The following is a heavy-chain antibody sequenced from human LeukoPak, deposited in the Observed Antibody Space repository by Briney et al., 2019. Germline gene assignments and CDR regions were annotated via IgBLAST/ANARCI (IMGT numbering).Heavy chain of an antibody. J-gene: IGHJ6*03. V-gene: IGHV3-23*01. CDR2: ISGSGGST. Sequence: GGSLRLSCAAPGFTVSSSYMSWVRQAPGKGLEWVSAISGSGGSTYYADSVKGRFTISRDNSKNTLYLQMNSLRAEDTAVYYCAKGGFYYYYYMDVWGKGTTVTVSS. CDR1: GFTVSSSY. CDR3: AKGGFYYYYYMDV. D-gene: IGHD3-16*01.